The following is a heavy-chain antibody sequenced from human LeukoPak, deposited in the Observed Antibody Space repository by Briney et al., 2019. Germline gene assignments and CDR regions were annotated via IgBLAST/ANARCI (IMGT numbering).Heavy chain of an antibody. D-gene: IGHD6-13*01. CDR2: IYYSGST. Sequence: SETLSLTCTVSGGSVSSGSYYWSWIRQPPGKGLEWIGYIYYSGSTNYNPSLKSRVTISVDTSKNRFSLKLSSVTAADTAVYYCAREEQQLVFDYWGQGTLVTVSS. V-gene: IGHV4-61*01. J-gene: IGHJ4*02. CDR1: GGSVSSGSYY. CDR3: AREEQQLVFDY.